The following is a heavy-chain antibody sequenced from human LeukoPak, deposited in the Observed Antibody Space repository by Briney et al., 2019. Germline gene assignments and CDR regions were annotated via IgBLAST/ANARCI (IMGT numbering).Heavy chain of an antibody. CDR2: IYYSGST. Sequence: SETLSLTCTVSGGSISSYYWSWIRQPPGKGLEWIGYIYYSGSTNYNPSLKSRVTISVDTSKNQFSLKLSSVTAADTAVYYCARKAAIQYFDYWGQGTLVTVSS. CDR1: GGSISSYY. V-gene: IGHV4-59*08. J-gene: IGHJ4*02. CDR3: ARKAAIQYFDY. D-gene: IGHD6-25*01.